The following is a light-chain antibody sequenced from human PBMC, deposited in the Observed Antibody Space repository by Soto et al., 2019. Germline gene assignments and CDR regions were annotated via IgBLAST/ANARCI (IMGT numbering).Light chain of an antibody. CDR3: QQSYSTPIT. Sequence: IQLTQSPSSLSASVGDRVTITCRASQGISSYLAWYQQKPGKAPKLLIYAASTLQSGVPSRFSGSGSGTDFTLTINSLHPEDFATYYCQQSYSTPITFGQGTRLEIK. V-gene: IGKV1-39*01. J-gene: IGKJ5*01. CDR1: QGISSY. CDR2: AAS.